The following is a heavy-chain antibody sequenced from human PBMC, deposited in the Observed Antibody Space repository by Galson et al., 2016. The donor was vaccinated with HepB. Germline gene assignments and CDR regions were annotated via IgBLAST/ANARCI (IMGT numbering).Heavy chain of an antibody. D-gene: IGHD1-14*01. CDR3: VKSQGFITEY. Sequence: SLRLSCAASGFTFSSYYMHWVRQGPGKGLVWVSYINNDGSSTGYAESVKGRFTISRDDAKNTVHLQMNSLRAEDTAVYYCVKSQGFITEYWGPGTLVTVSS. CDR1: GFTFSSYY. V-gene: IGHV3-74*01. CDR2: INNDGSST. J-gene: IGHJ4*02.